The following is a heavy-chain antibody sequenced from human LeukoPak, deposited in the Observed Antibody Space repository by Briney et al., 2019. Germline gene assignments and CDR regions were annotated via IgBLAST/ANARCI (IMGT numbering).Heavy chain of an antibody. CDR1: GXSFTNYW. CDR3: ARLTSSWSFDD. J-gene: IGHJ4*02. Sequence: PGESLKISCKGSGXSFTNYWIGWVRQMPGKGLEWMGIISPDGSDTRYSPSFQGQVTISADKSITTAYLQWSSLKASDTAMYYCARLTSSWSFDDWGLGTLVTVSS. CDR2: ISPDGSDT. V-gene: IGHV5-51*01. D-gene: IGHD6-13*01.